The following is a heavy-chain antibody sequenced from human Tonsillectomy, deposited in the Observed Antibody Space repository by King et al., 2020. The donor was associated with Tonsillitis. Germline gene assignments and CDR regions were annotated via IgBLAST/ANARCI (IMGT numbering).Heavy chain of an antibody. J-gene: IGHJ6*03. CDR1: GYTLTELS. CDR3: ATRPSGYSYGLGYYYYMDV. D-gene: IGHD5-18*01. V-gene: IGHV1-24*01. Sequence: GQLVQSGAEVKKPGASVKVSCKVSGYTLTELSMHWVRQAPGKGLEWMGGFDPEDGETIYAQKFQGRVTMTEDTSTDTAYMELSSLRSEDTAVYYCATRPSGYSYGLGYYYYMDVWGKGTTVTVSS. CDR2: FDPEDGET.